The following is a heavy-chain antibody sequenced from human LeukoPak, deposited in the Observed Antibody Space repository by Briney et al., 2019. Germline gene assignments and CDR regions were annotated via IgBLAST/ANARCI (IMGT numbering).Heavy chain of an antibody. Sequence: SEALSLTCTVSGGSISTYYWSWIRHPPGKGLEWIGHIYYSGSTNYNPSLKSRVTISVDTSRNQISLKLSSVTAAYTPVYYCARTYRVAGTSYYFDYWGQGTLVTVSS. CDR2: IYYSGST. CDR3: ARTYRVAGTSYYFDY. D-gene: IGHD6-19*01. CDR1: GGSISTYY. V-gene: IGHV4-59*13. J-gene: IGHJ4*02.